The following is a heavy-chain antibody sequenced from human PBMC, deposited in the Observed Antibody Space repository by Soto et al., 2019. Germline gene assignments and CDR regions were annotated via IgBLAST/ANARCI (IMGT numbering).Heavy chain of an antibody. CDR1: GYSFNTLT. V-gene: IGHV1-18*01. CDR2: ISTYNGNT. CDR3: ARVPSVGSGRWFDP. J-gene: IGHJ5*02. D-gene: IGHD3-10*01. Sequence: QAQLVQSGAEVMNPGASVKVSCKAFGYSFNTLTIGWVRQAPGQGPEWMGWISTYNGNTKYAQKIQGRVTMTTDISQTTVYNELRSLTSVVTAVYYCARVPSVGSGRWFDPWGQGTQVIVSS.